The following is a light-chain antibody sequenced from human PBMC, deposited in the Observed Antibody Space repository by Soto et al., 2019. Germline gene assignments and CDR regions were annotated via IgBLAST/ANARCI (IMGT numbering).Light chain of an antibody. CDR2: GAS. CDR3: QQYDTSPWT. J-gene: IGKJ1*01. Sequence: EIVMTQSPATLSVSPGERATLSCRASQSVSSRYLARYQQKPGQAPRLLIYGASSRATGIPDRFSGSGSGTDFTLTISRLEPEDFAVYHCQQYDTSPWTFGQGTKVDI. CDR1: QSVSSRY. V-gene: IGKV3-20*01.